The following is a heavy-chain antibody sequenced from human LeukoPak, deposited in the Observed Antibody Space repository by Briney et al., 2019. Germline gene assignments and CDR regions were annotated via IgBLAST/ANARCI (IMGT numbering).Heavy chain of an antibody. J-gene: IGHJ4*02. Sequence: PGGSLRLSCAASGSTFSSYSMNWVRQAPGKGLEWVSSISSSSSYIYYADSVKGRFTISRDNAKNSLYLQMNSLRAEDTAVYYCARTPSLIVGGFDYWGQGTLVTVSS. V-gene: IGHV3-21*01. D-gene: IGHD2-15*01. CDR2: ISSSSSYI. CDR1: GSTFSSYS. CDR3: ARTPSLIVGGFDY.